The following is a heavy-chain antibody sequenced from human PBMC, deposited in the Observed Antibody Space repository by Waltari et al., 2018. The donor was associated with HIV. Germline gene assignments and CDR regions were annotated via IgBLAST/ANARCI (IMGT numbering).Heavy chain of an antibody. Sequence: EVQLVESGGGLVQPGGSLRLSCAASGFTFSSYWMHWVRQAPGKGLVCLSRINLYGSRTSYADSVKGRVTIARDNAKNTLYLQMNSLRADDTAVYYCARTNSDGDYPRVRYFDYWGQGTLVTVSS. J-gene: IGHJ4*02. CDR1: GFTFSSYW. V-gene: IGHV3-74*01. CDR3: ARTNSDGDYPRVRYFDY. CDR2: INLYGSRT. D-gene: IGHD4-17*01.